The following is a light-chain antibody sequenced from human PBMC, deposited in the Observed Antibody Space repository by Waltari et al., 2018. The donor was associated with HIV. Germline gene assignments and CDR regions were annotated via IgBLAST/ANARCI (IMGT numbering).Light chain of an antibody. CDR3: QVWDESSEHVV. V-gene: IGLV3-21*02. CDR2: DDT. J-gene: IGLJ2*01. Sequence: SYVLTQAPSVSVAPGQAASITCGGNNIGIKTVHWYQQKPGQAPVLVVYDDTDRPSGIPERFSGSNSGNTATLTINRVEAGDEADYYCQVWDESSEHVVFGGGTKVTVL. CDR1: NIGIKT.